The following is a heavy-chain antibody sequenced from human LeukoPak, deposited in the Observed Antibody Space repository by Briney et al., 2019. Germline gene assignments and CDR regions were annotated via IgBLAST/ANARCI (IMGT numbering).Heavy chain of an antibody. CDR1: GFAFSTYA. D-gene: IGHD1-14*01. Sequence: GGSLRLSCAASGFAFSTYAMSWVRQAPGKGLEWVSGISGSATFYAGFVQGRFTISRDDSRSTLYLQMINLRVEDTAIYYCAPLYNTNNDYWGPGTLVTVS. J-gene: IGHJ4*02. CDR3: APLYNTNNDY. V-gene: IGHV3-23*01. CDR2: ISGSAT.